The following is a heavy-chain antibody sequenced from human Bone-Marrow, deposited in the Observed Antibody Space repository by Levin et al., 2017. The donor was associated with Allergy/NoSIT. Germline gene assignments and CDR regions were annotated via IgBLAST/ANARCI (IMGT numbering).Heavy chain of an antibody. CDR3: AKELDSSTWYRYFDL. Sequence: AGGSLRLSCAASGFTFSNYAMSWVRQAPGKGLEWVSTISVSGGSTNYADSVKGRFTISRDNSKDTLYLQMNSLRAEDTAVFYCAKELDSSTWYRYFDLWGRRTLVTVSS. J-gene: IGHJ2*01. D-gene: IGHD6-19*01. CDR2: ISVSGGST. V-gene: IGHV3-23*01. CDR1: GFTFSNYA.